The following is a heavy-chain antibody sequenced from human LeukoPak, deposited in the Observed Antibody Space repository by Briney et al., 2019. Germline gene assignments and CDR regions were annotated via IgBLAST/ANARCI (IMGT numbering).Heavy chain of an antibody. J-gene: IGHJ6*02. CDR1: GYTFTGYY. Sequence: ASVKVSCKASGYTFTGYYMHWVRQAPGQGLEWMGRIIPILGIANYAQKFQGRVTITADKSTSTAYMELSSLRSEDTAVYYCARDQGWALAPYYYGMDVWGQGTTVTVSS. V-gene: IGHV1-69*04. CDR3: ARDQGWALAPYYYGMDV. CDR2: IIPILGIA. D-gene: IGHD6-19*01.